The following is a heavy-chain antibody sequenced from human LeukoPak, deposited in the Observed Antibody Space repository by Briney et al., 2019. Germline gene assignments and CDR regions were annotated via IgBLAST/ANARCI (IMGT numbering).Heavy chain of an antibody. D-gene: IGHD3-22*01. V-gene: IGHV1-46*01. CDR2: INPSGGST. CDR1: GYTFTSYY. J-gene: IGHJ4*02. CDR3: ARLDSSGYYLMGFDY. Sequence: ASVKVSCKASGYTFTSYYMHWVRQAPGQGLEWMGIINPSGGSTSYAQKFQGRVTMTRDMSTSTAYIELSSLRSEDTAVYYCARLDSSGYYLMGFDYWGQGTLVTVSS.